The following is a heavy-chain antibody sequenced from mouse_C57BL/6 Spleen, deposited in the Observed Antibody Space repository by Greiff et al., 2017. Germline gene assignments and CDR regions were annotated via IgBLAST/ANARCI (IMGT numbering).Heavy chain of an antibody. CDR1: GYTFTSYW. V-gene: IGHV1-74*01. J-gene: IGHJ4*01. Sequence: QVQLQQPGAELVKPGASVKVSCKASGYTFTSYWMHWVKQRPGQGLEWIGRIHPSDSATNYNQKFKGKATLTVDKSSSTAYMQLSSLTSEDSAVYYCAIITTVVAGAMDYWGQGTSVTVSS. CDR3: AIITTVVAGAMDY. CDR2: IHPSDSAT. D-gene: IGHD1-1*01.